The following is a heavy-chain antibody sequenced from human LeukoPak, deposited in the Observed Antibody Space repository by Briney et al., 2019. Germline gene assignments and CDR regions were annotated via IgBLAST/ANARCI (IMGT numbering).Heavy chain of an antibody. CDR1: GGSISSGDYY. J-gene: IGHJ6*02. D-gene: IGHD3-10*01. CDR3: ARDWPLYGSGKHGMDV. CDR2: IYYSGST. V-gene: IGHV4-30-4*08. Sequence: PSETLSLTCTVSGGSISSGDYYWSWIRQPPGKGLEWIGYIYYSGSTYYNPSLKSRVTISVDTSKNQFSLKLSSVTAADTAVYYCARDWPLYGSGKHGMDVWGQGTTVTVSS.